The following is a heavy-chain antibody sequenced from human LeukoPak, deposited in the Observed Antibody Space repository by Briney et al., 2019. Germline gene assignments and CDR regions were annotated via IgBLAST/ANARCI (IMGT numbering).Heavy chain of an antibody. J-gene: IGHJ6*03. CDR1: GFTFDEYA. Sequence: GGSLRLSCAASGFTFDEYAMHWVRQPPGKGLEWVSGISWNSYDIGYADSVKGRFTISRDNAKNSLYLQMNSLRAEDMALYYCSKGVGTSYHYHMDVWGKGTTVIVSS. V-gene: IGHV3-9*03. D-gene: IGHD1-26*01. CDR2: ISWNSYDI. CDR3: SKGVGTSYHYHMDV.